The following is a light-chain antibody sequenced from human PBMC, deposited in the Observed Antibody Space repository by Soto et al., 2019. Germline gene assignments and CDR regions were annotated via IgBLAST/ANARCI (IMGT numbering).Light chain of an antibody. CDR1: SSDVGAYNF. Sequence: QSALTQPASVSGSPGQSITISCTGTSSDVGAYNFVSWYQHHPGTAPKLMIYEVSNRPSGASNRFSGSKSGNTASLTISGLQTEDEADYYGYSYRCSNAWVFGGGTKLTVL. CDR2: EVS. J-gene: IGLJ3*02. CDR3: YSYRCSNAWV. V-gene: IGLV2-14*01.